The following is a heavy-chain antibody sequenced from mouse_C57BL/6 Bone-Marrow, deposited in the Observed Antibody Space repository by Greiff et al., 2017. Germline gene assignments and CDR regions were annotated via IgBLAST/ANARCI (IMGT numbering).Heavy chain of an antibody. CDR2: IWTGGGT. J-gene: IGHJ1*03. Sequence: VKLVESGPGLVAPSQSLSITCTVSGFSLTSYAISWVRQPPGKGLEWLGVIWTGGGTNYNSALKSRLSISKDNSKSQVFLKMNSLQTDDTARYYCARIPPYDGYRWYFDVWGTGTTVTVSS. CDR1: GFSLTSYA. V-gene: IGHV2-9-1*01. CDR3: ARIPPYDGYRWYFDV. D-gene: IGHD2-3*01.